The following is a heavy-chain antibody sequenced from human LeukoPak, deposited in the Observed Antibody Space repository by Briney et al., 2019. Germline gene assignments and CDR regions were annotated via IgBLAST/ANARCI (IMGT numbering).Heavy chain of an antibody. CDR2: ISYDGSNK. V-gene: IGHV3-30*18. CDR3: AEQRPYYGSGSSLYFDY. J-gene: IGHJ4*02. D-gene: IGHD3-10*01. Sequence: GRSLRLSCAASGFTFSSYGMHWVRQAPGKGLEWVAVISYDGSNKYYADSVKGRFTISRDNSKNTLYLQMNSLRAEDTAVYYCAEQRPYYGSGSSLYFDYWGQGTLVTVSS. CDR1: GFTFSSYG.